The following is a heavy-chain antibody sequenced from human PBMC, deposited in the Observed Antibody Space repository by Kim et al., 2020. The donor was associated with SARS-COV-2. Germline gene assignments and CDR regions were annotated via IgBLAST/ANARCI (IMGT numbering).Heavy chain of an antibody. CDR1: GGSISSYY. D-gene: IGHD3-10*01. CDR2: IYTSGST. J-gene: IGHJ5*02. Sequence: SETLSLTCTVSGGSISSYYWSWIRQPAGKGLEWIGRIYTSGSTNYNPSLKSRVTMSVDTSKNQFSLKLSSVTAADTAGYYCARDPDDRSWFNNWFDPWGQGTLVTVSS. V-gene: IGHV4-4*07. CDR3: ARDPDDRSWFNNWFDP.